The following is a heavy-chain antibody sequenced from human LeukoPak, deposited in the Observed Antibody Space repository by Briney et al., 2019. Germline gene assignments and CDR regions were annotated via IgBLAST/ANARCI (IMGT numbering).Heavy chain of an antibody. CDR2: IYSGGST. V-gene: IGHV3-53*01. Sequence: GGSLRLPCAASGFTVSSNYMSWVRQAPGKGLEWVSVIYSGGSTYYADSVKGRFTISRDNSKNTLYLQMNSLRAEDTAVYYCARDCVTMVRGVLYGMDVWGQGTTVTVSS. CDR3: ARDCVTMVRGVLYGMDV. CDR1: GFTVSSNY. J-gene: IGHJ6*02. D-gene: IGHD3-10*01.